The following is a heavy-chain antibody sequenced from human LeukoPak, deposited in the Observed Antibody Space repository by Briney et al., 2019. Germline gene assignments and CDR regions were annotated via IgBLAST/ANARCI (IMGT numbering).Heavy chain of an antibody. D-gene: IGHD1-26*01. CDR1: GFTFSSYA. CDR2: ISYDGSNK. V-gene: IGHV3-30-3*01. CDR3: ARSRGSYSAGELRYFDH. J-gene: IGHJ2*01. Sequence: GGSLRLSCAASGFTFSSYAMHWVRQAPGKGLEWVAVISYDGSNKYYADSVKGRFTISRDNSKNTLYLQMNSLRAEDTAVYYCARSRGSYSAGELRYFDHWGRGTLVTVSS.